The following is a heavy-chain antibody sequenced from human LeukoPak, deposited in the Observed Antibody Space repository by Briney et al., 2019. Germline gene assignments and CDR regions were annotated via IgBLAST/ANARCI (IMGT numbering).Heavy chain of an antibody. D-gene: IGHD5-12*01. CDR3: ARDWLRLGY. Sequence: PGGSLRLSCAASGFTDSSYEMNWVRQAPGKGLEWVSYMSSSGTVKFYADSVKGRFTISRDNAKNSLHLQMNSLRDEDTAVYYCARDWLRLGYWGQGTLVTVSS. J-gene: IGHJ4*02. V-gene: IGHV3-48*03. CDR1: GFTDSSYE. CDR2: MSSSGTVK.